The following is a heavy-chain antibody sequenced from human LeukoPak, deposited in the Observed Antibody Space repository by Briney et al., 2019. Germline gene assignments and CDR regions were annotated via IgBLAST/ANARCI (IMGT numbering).Heavy chain of an antibody. J-gene: IGHJ6*03. V-gene: IGHV1-8*01. CDR1: GHTFTSYD. CDR3: ARGLSKRKFARYYDILTGTLYYYYYMDV. Sequence: GASVKVSCKASGHTFTSYDINWVRQATGQGLEWMGWMNPNSGNTGYAQKFQGRVTMTRNTSISTAYMELSSLRSEDTAVYYCARGLSKRKFARYYDILTGTLYYYYYMDVWGKGTTVTVSS. CDR2: MNPNSGNT. D-gene: IGHD3-9*01.